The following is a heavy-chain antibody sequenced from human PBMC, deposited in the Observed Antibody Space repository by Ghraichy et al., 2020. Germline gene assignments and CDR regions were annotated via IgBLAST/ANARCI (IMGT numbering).Heavy chain of an antibody. D-gene: IGHD3-3*01. V-gene: IGHV1-3*01. CDR1: GYTFTSYA. CDR3: ARGYYDFWSGYSTNWFDP. Sequence: ASVNVSCKASGYTFTSYAMHWVRQAPGQRLEWMGWINAGNGNTKYSQKFQGRVTITRDTSASTAYMELSSLRSEDTAVYYCARGYYDFWSGYSTNWFDPWGQGTLVTVSS. CDR2: INAGNGNT. J-gene: IGHJ5*02.